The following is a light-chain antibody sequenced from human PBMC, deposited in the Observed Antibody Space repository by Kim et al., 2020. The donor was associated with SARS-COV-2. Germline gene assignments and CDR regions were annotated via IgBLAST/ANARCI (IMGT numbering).Light chain of an antibody. V-gene: IGLV2-11*01. CDR2: DVS. CDR3: CSYAGSKV. Sequence: SPGQSVAISCTGTCSDVGGYNYVSWYQQHPGKAPKLMIYDVSKRPSGVPDRFSGSKSGNTASLTISGLQAEDEADYYCCSYAGSKVFGGGTQLTVL. J-gene: IGLJ2*01. CDR1: CSDVGGYNY.